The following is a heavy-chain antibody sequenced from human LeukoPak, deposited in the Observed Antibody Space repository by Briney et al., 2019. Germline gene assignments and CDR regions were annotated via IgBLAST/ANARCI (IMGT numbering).Heavy chain of an antibody. CDR2: ISWNSGSI. D-gene: IGHD2-2*01. J-gene: IGHJ6*02. Sequence: GGSLRLPCAASGFTFDDYAMHWVRQAPGKGLEWVSGISWNSGSIGYADSVKGRFTISRDNAKNSLYLQMNSLRAEDTALYYCAKGSIPAASYYYYGMDVWGQGTTVTVSS. CDR1: GFTFDDYA. V-gene: IGHV3-9*01. CDR3: AKGSIPAASYYYYGMDV.